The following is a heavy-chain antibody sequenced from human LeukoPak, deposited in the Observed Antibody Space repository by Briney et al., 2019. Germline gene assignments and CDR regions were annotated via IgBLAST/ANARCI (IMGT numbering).Heavy chain of an antibody. D-gene: IGHD6-19*01. V-gene: IGHV1-18*01. J-gene: IGHJ4*02. CDR1: GYTFTSYG. CDR3: AGDTPSQRAVAATKGVIDY. Sequence: ASVKVSCKASGYTFTSYGISWVRQAPGQGLEWMGWISAYNGNTNYAQKLQGRVTMTTDTSTSTAYMELRSLRSDDTAVYYCAGDTPSQRAVAATKGVIDYWGQGTLVTVSS. CDR2: ISAYNGNT.